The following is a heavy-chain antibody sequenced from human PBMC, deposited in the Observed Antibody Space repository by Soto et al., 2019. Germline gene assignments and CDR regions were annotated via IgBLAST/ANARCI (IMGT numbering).Heavy chain of an antibody. CDR1: GYSFTSYW. J-gene: IGHJ2*01. V-gene: IGHV5-51*01. D-gene: IGHD1-26*01. CDR3: ARQGEEWEPNWYFDL. CDR2: IYPGDSDT. Sequence: EVQLVQSGAEVKKPGESLKISCKGSGYSFTSYWIGWVRQMPGKGLEWKGIIYPGDSDTRYSPSFQGQVTISADKSISTAYLQWSSLKASDTAMYYCARQGEEWEPNWYFDLWGRGTLVTVSS.